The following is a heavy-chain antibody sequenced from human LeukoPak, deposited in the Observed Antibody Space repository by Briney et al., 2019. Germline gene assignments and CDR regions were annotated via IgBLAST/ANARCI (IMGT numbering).Heavy chain of an antibody. J-gene: IGHJ6*02. CDR1: GFTFSGSA. Sequence: GGSLKLSCAASGFTFSGSAIHWVRQASGKGLEWVARIKTKAECYATAYVASVKGRFTISRDDSKNTAYLQMDSLKTEDTAMYYCTRLSGGNSDSYYYGLDVWGQGTTVTVSS. D-gene: IGHD4-23*01. CDR3: TRLSGGNSDSYYYGLDV. CDR2: IKTKAECYAT. V-gene: IGHV3-73*01.